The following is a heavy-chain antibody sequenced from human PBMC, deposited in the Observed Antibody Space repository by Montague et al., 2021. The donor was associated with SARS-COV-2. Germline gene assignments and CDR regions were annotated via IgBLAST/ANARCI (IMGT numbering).Heavy chain of an antibody. D-gene: IGHD3-22*01. CDR1: GGSFRGYY. V-gene: IGHV4-34*01. CDR3: ARGPRITMIVVVITDIWFDP. CDR2: INHSGST. J-gene: IGHJ5*02. Sequence: SETLSLTCAVYGGSFRGYYWSWIRQPPGKGLEWIGEINHSGSTNYNPSLKSRVTISVDTSKNQFSLKLSSVTAADTAVYYCARGPRITMIVVVITDIWFDPWGQGTLVTVSS.